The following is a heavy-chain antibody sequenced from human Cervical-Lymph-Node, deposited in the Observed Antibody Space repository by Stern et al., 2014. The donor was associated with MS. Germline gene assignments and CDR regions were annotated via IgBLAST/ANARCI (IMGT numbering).Heavy chain of an antibody. J-gene: IGHJ4*02. CDR3: ASGTGSKRPTGNY. D-gene: IGHD3/OR15-3a*01. V-gene: IGHV1-46*01. CDR2: INPSGDSA. Sequence: QVQLVESGAEVKKPGASVKVSCKASGYTFTSHYMHWVRQAPGQGLEWEGIINPSGDSASYAQKFQCRVTMTRDTSTSTVYMELKDTAVYYCASGTGSKRPTGNYWGQGTLVTVSS. CDR1: GYTFTSHY.